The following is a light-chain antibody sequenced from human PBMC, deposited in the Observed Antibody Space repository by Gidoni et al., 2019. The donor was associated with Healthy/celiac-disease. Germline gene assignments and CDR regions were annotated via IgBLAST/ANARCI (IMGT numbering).Light chain of an antibody. J-gene: IGKJ4*01. CDR3: QQYGSSPRVT. V-gene: IGKV3-20*01. Sequence: EIVLTQSPGTLSLSPGERATLSCRASQSVSSSYLAWYQQKPGQAPRLLIYGASSRATGIPDRFSGSGSGTDFTLTISRLEPEDFAVYYRQQYGSSPRVTFGGXTKVEIK. CDR1: QSVSSSY. CDR2: GAS.